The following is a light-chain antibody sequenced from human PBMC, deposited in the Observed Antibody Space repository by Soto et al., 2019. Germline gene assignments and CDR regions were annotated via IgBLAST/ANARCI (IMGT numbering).Light chain of an antibody. J-gene: IGKJ4*01. CDR1: QSVLYSSNNRNY. CDR2: WAS. V-gene: IGKV4-1*01. CDR3: QQYYNTPLT. Sequence: DIVMTQSPDSLAVSLGERVTINCKSSQSVLYSSNNRNYLAWYQQKPGQPPKLLIYWASTRESGVPDRFSGSGSGTDFTLTISSLQAEDVAVYYCQQYYNTPLTSGGGTKV.